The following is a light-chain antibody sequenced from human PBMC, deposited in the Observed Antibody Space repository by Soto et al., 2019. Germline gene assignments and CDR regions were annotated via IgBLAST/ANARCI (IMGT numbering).Light chain of an antibody. Sequence: QSVLTQPPSASGTPGQRVTISCSGSSSNIGSNYVYWYQQLPGTAPKLLIYRNNQRPSGVPDRFSGSKSGTSASLAISGLRYEDETDYYSAAWDDSLSGRVFGTGTKLTVL. CDR3: AAWDDSLSGRV. CDR2: RNN. CDR1: SSNIGSNY. V-gene: IGLV1-47*01. J-gene: IGLJ1*01.